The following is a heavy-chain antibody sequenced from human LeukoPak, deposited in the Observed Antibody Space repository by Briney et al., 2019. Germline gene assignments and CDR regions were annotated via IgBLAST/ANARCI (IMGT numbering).Heavy chain of an antibody. D-gene: IGHD6-19*01. CDR1: GGSISSSSYY. CDR2: IYYSGTA. J-gene: IGHJ4*02. V-gene: IGHV4-39*01. CDR3: ARRVAVAGGNYFDD. Sequence: SETLSLTCTVSGGSISSSSYYWDWIRQPPGKGLEWIGSIYYSGTAYHSPSLKSRLTVSVDTSKSQFSLRLTSVTAADTAVYYCARRVAVAGGNYFDDWGQGTLVTVSS.